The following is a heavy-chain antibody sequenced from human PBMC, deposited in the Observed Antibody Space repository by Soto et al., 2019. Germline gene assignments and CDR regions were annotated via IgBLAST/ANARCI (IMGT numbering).Heavy chain of an antibody. CDR1: GFTFSTYW. Sequence: EVQLVESGGGLVQPGGSLRLSCAASGFTFSTYWMSWLRQAPGKGLEWVANIKHDGSEKYYVDSVKGRFTVSRDNAKNSLFLQMNSLRAEDTAVYYCARDNFWASDHWGQGTLVTVSS. CDR2: IKHDGSEK. CDR3: ARDNFWASDH. V-gene: IGHV3-7*01. D-gene: IGHD1-1*01. J-gene: IGHJ4*02.